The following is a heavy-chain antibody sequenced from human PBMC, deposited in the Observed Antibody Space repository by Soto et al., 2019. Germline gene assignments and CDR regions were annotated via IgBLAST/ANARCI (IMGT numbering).Heavy chain of an antibody. CDR3: AREAGTTGNYYYGMDV. J-gene: IGHJ6*02. CDR1: GYTFIGHY. V-gene: IGHV1-2*02. D-gene: IGHD1-7*01. CDR2: INPSSGAT. Sequence: QVQLVQSGAEVKKPGASVKVSCKASGYTFIGHYLHWVRQAPGQGLEWLGWINPSSGATNFAQKFQGRVTMTRDTSISTAYLELSRLRSDDTAVYYCAREAGTTGNYYYGMDVWGQGTTVTVSS.